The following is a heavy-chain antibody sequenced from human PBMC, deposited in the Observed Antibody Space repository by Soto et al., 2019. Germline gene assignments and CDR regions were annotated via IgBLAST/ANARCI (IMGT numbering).Heavy chain of an antibody. J-gene: IGHJ6*02. CDR2: IKQDGSEE. Sequence: EVQLVESGGGLVQPGGSLRLSCVDSGFTFSSYWMSWVRQAPVKGLEWVGNIKQDGSEENYVDSLKGRFTTSRDNAKNSMYLQMNSVRAEDTAVYYCARIAATGRGWDVWGQGTTVVVSS. V-gene: IGHV3-7*01. CDR1: GFTFSSYW. CDR3: ARIAATGRGWDV. D-gene: IGHD6-13*01.